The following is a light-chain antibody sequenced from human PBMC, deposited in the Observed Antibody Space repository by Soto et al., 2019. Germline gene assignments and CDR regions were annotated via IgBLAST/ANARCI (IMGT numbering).Light chain of an antibody. J-gene: IGKJ1*01. CDR1: QDVASTY. CDR3: QYYDSSRT. CDR2: GAS. Sequence: IVLTQSPDTLSLSPGERATLSCRASQDVASTYLAWYQQKPGQAPRLLICGASGRAAGVAERFSGSGSGTQFTLTISRLEPEDFAVYYCQYYDSSRTFAQGTRVEI. V-gene: IGKV3-20*01.